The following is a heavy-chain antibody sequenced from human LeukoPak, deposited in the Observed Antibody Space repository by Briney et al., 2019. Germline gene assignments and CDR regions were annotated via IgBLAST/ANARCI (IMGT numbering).Heavy chain of an antibody. CDR2: ISYDGSNK. CDR1: GFTFSSYG. CDR3: AKDLFGVVTSLDY. J-gene: IGHJ4*02. V-gene: IGHV3-30*18. D-gene: IGHD3-3*01. Sequence: GGSLRLSCAASGFTFSSYGMHWVRQAPGKGLEWVAVISYDGSNKYYADSVKGRFTISRDNSKNTLYLQMNSLRAEDTAVYYCAKDLFGVVTSLDYWGQGTLVTVSS.